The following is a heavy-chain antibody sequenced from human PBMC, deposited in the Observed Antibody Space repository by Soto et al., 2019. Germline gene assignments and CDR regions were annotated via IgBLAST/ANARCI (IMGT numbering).Heavy chain of an antibody. Sequence: PGGSLRLSCAASGFTFSSYWMSWVRQAPGKGLEWVANIKQDGSEKYYVDSVKGRFTISRDNAKNSLYLQMNSLRAEDTAVYYCARAPVPPNSTMTPDPWGQGTLVTVSS. CDR1: GFTFSSYW. CDR3: ARAPVPPNSTMTPDP. CDR2: IKQDGSEK. V-gene: IGHV3-7*03. J-gene: IGHJ5*02. D-gene: IGHD3-22*01.